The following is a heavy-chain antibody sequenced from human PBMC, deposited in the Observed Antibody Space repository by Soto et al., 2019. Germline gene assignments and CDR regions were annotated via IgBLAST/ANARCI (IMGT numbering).Heavy chain of an antibody. D-gene: IGHD3-10*01. CDR1: GFTFTDHY. CDR3: ARDIRGAN. CDR2: INSGGSNI. Sequence: QVQLVESGGGLVKPGGSLRLSCTASGFTFTDHYMTWIRQAPGKGLEWVSYINSGGSNIYYADSVRGLFTISRDNAKNSVYLQISRLRAEDTGIYYFARDIRGANWGQGTLVIVSS. V-gene: IGHV3-11*01. J-gene: IGHJ4*02.